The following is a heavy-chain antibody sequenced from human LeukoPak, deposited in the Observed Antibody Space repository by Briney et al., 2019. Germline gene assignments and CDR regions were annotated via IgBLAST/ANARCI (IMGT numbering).Heavy chain of an antibody. D-gene: IGHD3/OR15-3a*01. CDR3: ARSLSKAAAGWTGGY. J-gene: IGHJ4*02. Sequence: ASVKVSCKASGYTFTSYGISWVRQAPGQGLEWMGWISAYNGNTNYAQKLQGRVTMTTDTSTSTAYMELRSLRSDDTAVYYCARSLSKAAAGWTGGYWGQGSLVTVSS. V-gene: IGHV1-18*01. CDR2: ISAYNGNT. CDR1: GYTFTSYG.